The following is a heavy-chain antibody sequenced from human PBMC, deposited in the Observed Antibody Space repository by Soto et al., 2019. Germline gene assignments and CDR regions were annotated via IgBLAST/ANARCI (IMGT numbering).Heavy chain of an antibody. CDR3: DRDRSWHELVRWFDH. J-gene: IGHJ5*02. D-gene: IGHD3-9*01. Sequence: ASVKVSCKAIGYSFTSHYMHWVRQAPGQGLEWMGTIYPGGVNIGYAQKFKGRVTMTKDTSTSTGDMELNSLTSEDTAAYYCDRDRSWHELVRWFDHWGQGSLVTVSS. V-gene: IGHV1-46*03. CDR1: GYSFTSHY. CDR2: IYPGGVNI.